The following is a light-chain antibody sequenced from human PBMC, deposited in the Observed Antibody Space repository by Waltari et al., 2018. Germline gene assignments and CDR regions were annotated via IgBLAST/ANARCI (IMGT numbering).Light chain of an antibody. CDR2: DVS. CDR1: SSDVGGYYY. J-gene: IGLJ3*02. Sequence: QSALTQPASVYGSPGHLITIPCTGSSSDVGGYYYVSWYQQHPGKAPKLIFYDCDVSKRPSGVSDRFSGSKSGNTASLTISGLQADDEADYYCSSYSSSNTWVFGGGTKLTVL. V-gene: IGLV2-14*01. CDR3: SSYSSSNTWV.